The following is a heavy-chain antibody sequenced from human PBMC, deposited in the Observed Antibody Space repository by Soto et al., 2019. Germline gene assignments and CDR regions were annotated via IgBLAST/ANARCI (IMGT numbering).Heavy chain of an antibody. D-gene: IGHD3-3*01. CDR2: INAGNGNT. CDR3: ARANTIFGVVDPYYYYGMDV. J-gene: IGHJ6*02. V-gene: IGHV1-3*01. CDR1: GYTFTSYA. Sequence: ASVKVSCKASGYTFTSYAMHWVRQAPGQRLEWMGWINAGNGNTKYSQKFQGRVTITRDTSASTAYMDLSSLRSEDTAVYYCARANTIFGVVDPYYYYGMDVWGPGTTVTVSS.